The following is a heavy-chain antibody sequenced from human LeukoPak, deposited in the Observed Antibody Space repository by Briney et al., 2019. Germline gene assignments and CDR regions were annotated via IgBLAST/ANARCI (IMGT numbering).Heavy chain of an antibody. CDR3: ARQTTTVVASV. D-gene: IGHD4-23*01. V-gene: IGHV4-31*03. CDR2: IYYSGSA. Sequence: SETLSLTCTVSGGSISSGGYYWSWIRQHPGKGLEWIGYIYYSGSAYYNPSLKSRVTISVDTSRNQFSLKLSSVTAADTAVYYCARQTTTVVASVWGQGTMVTVSS. CDR1: GGSISSGGYY. J-gene: IGHJ3*01.